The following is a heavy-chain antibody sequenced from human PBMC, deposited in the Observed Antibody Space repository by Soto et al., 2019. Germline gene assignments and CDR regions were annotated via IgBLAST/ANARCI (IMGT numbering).Heavy chain of an antibody. CDR2: VLPITGST. V-gene: IGHV1-69*06. CDR1: GGLFSVFS. Sequence: QVQLVQSGAEVKKPGSSVKVSCKTSGGLFSVFSFNWVRQAPGQGLEWMGGVLPITGSTDYAQMFQGRLTITADRSTSTIYMELSRLTSDDTANYYCATIRVRGGPLRFEDGGQGTLISVSS. J-gene: IGHJ4*01. D-gene: IGHD5-12*01. CDR3: ATIRVRGGPLRFED.